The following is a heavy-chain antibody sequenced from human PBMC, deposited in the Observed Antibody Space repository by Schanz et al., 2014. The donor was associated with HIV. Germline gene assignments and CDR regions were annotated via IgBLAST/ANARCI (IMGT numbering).Heavy chain of an antibody. V-gene: IGHV1-69*01. Sequence: QVQLVQSGSEVKKPGSSVKVSCKTFGGAFRIYAMSWVRQAPGQGLEWMGGIVPIFGTTNYAQRFQGRVSITADESTSTAYMELSGLRSQDTAVYYCARDLSLASSTPTLAFDIWGQGTMVTVSS. CDR3: ARDLSLASSTPTLAFDI. CDR1: GGAFRIYA. D-gene: IGHD2-2*01. CDR2: IVPIFGTT. J-gene: IGHJ3*02.